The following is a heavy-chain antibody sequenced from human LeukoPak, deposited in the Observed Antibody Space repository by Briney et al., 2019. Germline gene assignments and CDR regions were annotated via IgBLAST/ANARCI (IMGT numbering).Heavy chain of an antibody. J-gene: IGHJ4*02. Sequence: GGSLRLSCAASGFTFSSYAMHWVRQAPGKGLEWVAVISYDGSNKYYADSVKGRFTISRDNSKNTLYLQMNSLRAEDTAVYYCATTTVVTYDYWGQGTLVTVSS. CDR1: GFTFSSYA. V-gene: IGHV3-30-3*01. D-gene: IGHD4-23*01. CDR2: ISYDGSNK. CDR3: ATTTVVTYDY.